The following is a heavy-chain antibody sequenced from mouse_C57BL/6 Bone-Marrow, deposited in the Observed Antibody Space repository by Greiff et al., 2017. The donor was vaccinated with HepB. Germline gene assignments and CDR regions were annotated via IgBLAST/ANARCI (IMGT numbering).Heavy chain of an antibody. Sequence: EVQLQQSGGGLVQPGGSMKLSCVASGFTFSNYWMNWVRQSPEKGLEWVAQIRLKSDNYATHYAESVKGRFTISRDDSKSSVYLQMNNLRAEDTGIYYCTANWAWFAYWGQGTLVTVSA. V-gene: IGHV6-3*01. CDR3: TANWAWFAY. D-gene: IGHD4-1*02. J-gene: IGHJ3*01. CDR1: GFTFSNYW. CDR2: IRLKSDNYAT.